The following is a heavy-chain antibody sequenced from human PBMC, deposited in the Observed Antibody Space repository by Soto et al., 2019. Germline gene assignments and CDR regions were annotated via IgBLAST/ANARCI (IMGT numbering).Heavy chain of an antibody. V-gene: IGHV3-33*01. D-gene: IGHD3-10*01. CDR2: IWYDGSNK. CDR1: GFTFSNYG. J-gene: IGHJ3*02. Sequence: QVLLMESGGGVGQPGRSLRLSCAASGFTFSNYGMHWVRQVPGKGLDWVAVIWYDGSNKYYADSVRGRFIISRDNSKNTLFFQMTSLRVEDTGVYYCARDFLSPFIYRPNDALDIWGQGTMVTVSS. CDR3: ARDFLSPFIYRPNDALDI.